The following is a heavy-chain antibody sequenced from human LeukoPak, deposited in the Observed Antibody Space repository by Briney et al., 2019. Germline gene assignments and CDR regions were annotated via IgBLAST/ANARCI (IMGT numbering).Heavy chain of an antibody. Sequence: KSSETLSLTCTVSGGSISSYYWSWIRQPPGKGLEWIGYIYYSGSTNYNPSLKSRVPISVDTSKNQFSLKLSSVTAADTAVYYCARVGDKLGGMDVWGQGTTVTLSS. CDR3: ARVGDKLGGMDV. D-gene: IGHD3-16*01. CDR2: IYYSGST. J-gene: IGHJ6*02. V-gene: IGHV4-59*01. CDR1: GGSISSYY.